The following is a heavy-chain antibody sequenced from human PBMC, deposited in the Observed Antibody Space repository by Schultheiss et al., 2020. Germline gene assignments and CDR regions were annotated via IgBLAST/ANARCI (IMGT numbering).Heavy chain of an antibody. CDR3: ARESPQVQDY. CDR2: ISWNSGSI. CDR1: GFTFDDYA. V-gene: IGHV3-9*01. D-gene: IGHD1-1*01. J-gene: IGHJ4*02. Sequence: GGSLRLSCAASGFTFDDYAMHWVRQAPGKGLEWVSGISWNSGSIGYADSVKGRFTISRDNAKNSLYLQMNSLRAEDTAVYYCARESPQVQDYWGQGTLVTVSS.